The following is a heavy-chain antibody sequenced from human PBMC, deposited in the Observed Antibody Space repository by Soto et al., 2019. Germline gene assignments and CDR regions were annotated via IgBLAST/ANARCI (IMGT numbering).Heavy chain of an antibody. CDR1: GGSISSGNYY. Sequence: SETLSLTCTVSGGSISSGNYYWSWIRQPPGKGLEWIGDISNSGSTYYTPSLRSRLTLSVDTSMNQFSLKLSSVTAADTAVYYCARLKFCGADCGSFDYWGQGTLVTVSS. D-gene: IGHD2-21*02. V-gene: IGHV4-30-4*01. J-gene: IGHJ4*02. CDR3: ARLKFCGADCGSFDY. CDR2: ISNSGST.